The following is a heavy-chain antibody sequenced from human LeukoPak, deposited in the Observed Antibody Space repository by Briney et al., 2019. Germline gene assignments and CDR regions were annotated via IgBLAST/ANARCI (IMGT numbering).Heavy chain of an antibody. J-gene: IGHJ4*02. D-gene: IGHD3-22*01. CDR1: GFTFSSYG. CDR2: ISGSGGST. Sequence: GGTLRLSCAASGFTFSSYGMSWVRQAPGKGLEWVSAISGSGGSTYYADSVKGRFTISRDNSKNTLYLQMNSLRAEDTAVYYCAKAWYYYDSSGYCPLGYWGQGALVTVSS. V-gene: IGHV3-23*01. CDR3: AKAWYYYDSSGYCPLGY.